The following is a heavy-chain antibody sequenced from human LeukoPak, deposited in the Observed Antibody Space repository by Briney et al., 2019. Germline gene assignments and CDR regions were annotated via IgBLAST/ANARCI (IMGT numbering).Heavy chain of an antibody. CDR1: GFSFDDYG. V-gene: IGHV3-20*04. D-gene: IGHD3-22*01. CDR2: INGDGGRT. J-gene: IGHJ4*02. CDR3: TRKGVRDSSMRQFFDY. Sequence: GGSLRLSCAASGFSFDDYGMSWVRQVPGKGLEWVTGINGDGGRTSYVDSVKGRFTISRDNGKNSLHLQMNSLRIEDTAFYYCTRKGVRDSSMRQFFDYWGQGTLVAVTS.